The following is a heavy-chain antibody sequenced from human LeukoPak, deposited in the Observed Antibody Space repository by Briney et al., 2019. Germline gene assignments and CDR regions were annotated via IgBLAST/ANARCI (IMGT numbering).Heavy chain of an antibody. CDR2: MNPNSGNT. J-gene: IGHJ4*02. V-gene: IGHV1-8*01. D-gene: IGHD5-24*01. Sequence: GASVKVSCKASGYTFTSYDINWVRQATGQGLEWMGWMNPNSGNTGYAQKFQGRVTMTRNTSISTAFMELSSLRSEDTALYYCARRNTIMVAGLDYWGQGTLVTVSS. CDR3: ARRNTIMVAGLDY. CDR1: GYTFTSYD.